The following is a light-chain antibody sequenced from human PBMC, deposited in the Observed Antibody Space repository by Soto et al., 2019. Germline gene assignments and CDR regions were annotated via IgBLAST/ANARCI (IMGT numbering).Light chain of an antibody. CDR2: DVS. CDR3: SSYTSNSTWV. Sequence: QSSLTQPASVSGSPGQSIAISCTGTTSDVGGYNYVSWYQQYSGKAPKLMIYDVSNRPSGVSDRFSGSKSGNTASLTISGLQAEDEADYYCSSYTSNSTWVFGGGTKLTVL. V-gene: IGLV2-14*01. J-gene: IGLJ3*02. CDR1: TSDVGGYNY.